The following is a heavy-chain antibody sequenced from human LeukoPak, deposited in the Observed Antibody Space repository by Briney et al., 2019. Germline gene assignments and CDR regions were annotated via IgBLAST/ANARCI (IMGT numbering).Heavy chain of an antibody. CDR2: ITTSSSYI. D-gene: IGHD5-18*01. CDR1: GFTFSSYY. CDR3: ARDLGGYSYGSHFDY. Sequence: GGSLRLSCAASGFTFSSYYMNWLRQALGQGLEWVSSITTSSSYIYYADSVKGRFTISRDNAKNSLYLQMNSLRAEDTAVYYCARDLGGYSYGSHFDYWGQGTLVTVSS. J-gene: IGHJ4*02. V-gene: IGHV3-21*01.